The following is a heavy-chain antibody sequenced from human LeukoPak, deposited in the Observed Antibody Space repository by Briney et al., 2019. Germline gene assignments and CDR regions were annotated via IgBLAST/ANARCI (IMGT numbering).Heavy chain of an antibody. D-gene: IGHD6-19*01. V-gene: IGHV4-4*07. CDR3: ARESYSGWYYYYYYGMDV. J-gene: IGHJ6*02. CDR1: GGSISSYY. CDR2: IYTSGST. Sequence: SETLSLTCTVSGGSISSYYWSWIRQPVGKGLEWIGRIYTSGSTNYNPSLKSRVTMSVDTSKNQFSLKLSSVTAADTAVYYCARESYSGWYYYYYYGMDVWGQGTTVTVSS.